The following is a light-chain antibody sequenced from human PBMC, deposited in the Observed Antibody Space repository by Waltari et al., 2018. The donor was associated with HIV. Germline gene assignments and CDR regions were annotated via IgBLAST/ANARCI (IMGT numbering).Light chain of an antibody. CDR2: EDN. J-gene: IGLJ2*01. Sequence: SALTQPPSVSAPPGPPTTGSCAGASRAVATSKVVTWYQQHPGKAPKLIIYEDNKRPSGVSNRFSGSKSGNVASLTISGLQDEDEAHYYCGSYVGSESFVVFGGGTKLTVL. CDR3: GSYVGSESFVV. V-gene: IGLV2-23*02. CDR1: SRAVATSKV.